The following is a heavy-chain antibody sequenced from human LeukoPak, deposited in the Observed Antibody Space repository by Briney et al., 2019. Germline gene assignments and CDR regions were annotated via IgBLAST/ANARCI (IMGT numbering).Heavy chain of an antibody. Sequence: ASVKVSCKASGYTFTGYYMHWVRQAPGQGLEWMGWINPNSGGTNYAQKFQGRVTMTRDTSISTAYMELSRLRSDDTAVYYCARDDIVVVPAARRRDAYYYYYMDVWAKGPRSPSP. V-gene: IGHV1-2*02. D-gene: IGHD2-2*01. CDR2: INPNSGGT. J-gene: IGHJ6*03. CDR3: ARDDIVVVPAARRRDAYYYYYMDV. CDR1: GYTFTGYY.